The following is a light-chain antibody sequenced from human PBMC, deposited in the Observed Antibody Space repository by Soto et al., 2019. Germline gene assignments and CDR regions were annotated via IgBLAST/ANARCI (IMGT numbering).Light chain of an antibody. Sequence: DIQMTQSPSSLSASVGDRVIIACRASQSISSYLNWYQQKPGKAPKLLIYAASSLQSGVPSRFSGSGSGTDFTLTISSLQPEDFATYYCRQSYSTPLTFGAGTKVEIK. CDR3: RQSYSTPLT. J-gene: IGKJ4*01. V-gene: IGKV1-39*01. CDR1: QSISSY. CDR2: AAS.